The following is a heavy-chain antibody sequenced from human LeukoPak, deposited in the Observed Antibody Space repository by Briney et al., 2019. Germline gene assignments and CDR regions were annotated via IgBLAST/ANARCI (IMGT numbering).Heavy chain of an antibody. CDR2: ISSSSSTI. CDR3: ARYYCSSTSCYAPSGY. J-gene: IGHJ4*02. CDR1: GFTFSSYS. V-gene: IGHV3-48*02. Sequence: GGSLRLSCAASGFTFSSYSMNWVRQAPGKGLEWVSYISSSSSTIYYEDSVKGRFTISRDNAKNSLYLQMNSLRDEDTAVYYCARYYCSSTSCYAPSGYWGQGTLVTVSS. D-gene: IGHD2-2*01.